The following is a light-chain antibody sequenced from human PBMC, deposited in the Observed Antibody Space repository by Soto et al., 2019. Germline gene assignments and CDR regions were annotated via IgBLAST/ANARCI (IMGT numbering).Light chain of an antibody. J-gene: IGKJ1*01. CDR3: QQYGNSPRT. V-gene: IGKV3-20*01. Sequence: DIVLTQSPGTLSLSPGERATLSCRASQSVNSNYLAWYQQKPGQAPRLLIYGASTRATGIPDRFSGSGSGAGFTLTIIRLEPEDFAVYYCQQYGNSPRTFGQGTKVEIK. CDR1: QSVNSNY. CDR2: GAS.